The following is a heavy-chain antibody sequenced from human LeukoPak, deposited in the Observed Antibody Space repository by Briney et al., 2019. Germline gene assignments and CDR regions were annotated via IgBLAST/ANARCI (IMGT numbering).Heavy chain of an antibody. Sequence: GASVKVSWKASGYTFTAYYIHWVRQAPGQGLEWMGWISPNSGGTDYPQKFQGRVTMTRDTSISTAYMELSSLRSDDTAVYYCAIQPWGSGNNWYFDLWGRGTLVTVSS. CDR3: AIQPWGSGNNWYFDL. CDR1: GYTFTAYY. CDR2: ISPNSGGT. J-gene: IGHJ2*01. V-gene: IGHV1-2*02. D-gene: IGHD7-27*01.